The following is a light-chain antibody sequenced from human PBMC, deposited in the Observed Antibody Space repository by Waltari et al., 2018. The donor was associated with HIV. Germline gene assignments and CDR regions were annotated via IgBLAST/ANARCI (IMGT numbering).Light chain of an antibody. CDR1: QTISTA. CDR3: HHSFDSTYT. Sequence: DIQMTQSPSSLSASVGDRDTITCRASQTISTALSWFQQKPGKAPRLLIYAASHLQPGVPSRFSCSGSGTEFTLTIDSLQPADFATYYCHHSFDSTYTFGQGTNLDIK. V-gene: IGKV1-39*01. CDR2: AAS. J-gene: IGKJ2*01.